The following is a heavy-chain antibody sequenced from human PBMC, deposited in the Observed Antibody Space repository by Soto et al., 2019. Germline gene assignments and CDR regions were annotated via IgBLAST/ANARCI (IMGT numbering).Heavy chain of an antibody. Sequence: EVQLVESGGGLVQPGGSLRLSCAAYGFTFSGYWMTWARQAPGKGLEWVAQIKDDGSEKFYVDSVKGRFTISRDNADNLLYLQMNSLRAEDTAVYFCARDGYCSGGRCYRRNDYWGQGTLVIVSS. CDR3: ARDGYCSGGRCYRRNDY. J-gene: IGHJ4*02. V-gene: IGHV3-7*01. D-gene: IGHD2-15*01. CDR2: IKDDGSEK. CDR1: GFTFSGYW.